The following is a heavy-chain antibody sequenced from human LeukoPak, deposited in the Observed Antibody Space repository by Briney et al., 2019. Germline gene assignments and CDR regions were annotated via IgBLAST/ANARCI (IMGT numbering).Heavy chain of an antibody. CDR3: ARGPYRNSFDY. CDR2: IYYSVST. D-gene: IGHD4-11*01. V-gene: IGHV4-31*03. J-gene: IGHJ4*02. Sequence: SETLSLTCTVSGASISIGFYYWSWIRQHPGKGLEWIGYIYYSVSTYYNPSLKSRVTMSVDTSKNQFSLKLSSVTAADTAVYYCARGPYRNSFDYWGQGTLVTVSS. CDR1: GASISIGFYY.